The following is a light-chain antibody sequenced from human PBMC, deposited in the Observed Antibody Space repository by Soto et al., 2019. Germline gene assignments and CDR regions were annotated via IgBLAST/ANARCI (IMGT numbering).Light chain of an antibody. CDR1: QSIGSY. CDR3: QQCTHTPLT. V-gene: IGKV1-39*01. CDR2: GAS. Sequence: EIQMTQSPASLSASLGGRVTITCRASQSIGSYLTWYQQKPGQAPKLLIYGASNMDTGIPARFSGSGSGTEFTLTISSLQPEDFATYYCQQCTHTPLTFGRGTKVEIK. J-gene: IGKJ1*01.